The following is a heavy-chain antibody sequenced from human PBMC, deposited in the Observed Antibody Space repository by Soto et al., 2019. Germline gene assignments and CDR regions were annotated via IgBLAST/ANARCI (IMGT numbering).Heavy chain of an antibody. D-gene: IGHD3-22*01. CDR3: ARASYDSSCYYDDFDI. CDR1: GGSISNSNR. J-gene: IGHJ3*02. Sequence: SETLSLTCAVSGGSISNSNRWRWVRQPPGKGLEWIGEIYHSESTNYNPSLKSRVTISVDKSKNQFFLTLSSVTAAETAVYYCARASYDSSCYYDDFDIWGEGRM. V-gene: IGHV4-4*02. CDR2: IYHSEST.